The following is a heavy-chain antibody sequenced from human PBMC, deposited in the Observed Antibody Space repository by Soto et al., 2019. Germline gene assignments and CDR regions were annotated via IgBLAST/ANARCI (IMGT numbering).Heavy chain of an antibody. J-gene: IGHJ5*02. Sequence: SETLSLTCAVYGGSFSGYYWSWIRQPPGKGLEWIGEINHSGSTNYNPSLKSRVTISVDTSKNQFSLKLSSVTAADTAVYYCAVGRIAAASGGPWGQGTLVNVSS. CDR1: GGSFSGYY. CDR3: AVGRIAAASGGP. V-gene: IGHV4-34*01. D-gene: IGHD6-13*01. CDR2: INHSGST.